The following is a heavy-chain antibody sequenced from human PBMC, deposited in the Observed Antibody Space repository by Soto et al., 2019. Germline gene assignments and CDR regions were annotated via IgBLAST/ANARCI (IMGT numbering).Heavy chain of an antibody. V-gene: IGHV3-53*02. J-gene: IGHJ4*01. CDR3: ASLAARPVY. D-gene: IGHD6-6*01. Sequence: EVQLVETGGGLIQPGGSLRLSCAASGFTLSNNYVSWVRQAPGKGLEWVSVIDSGGNTNYADSVKGRFTISRDSSRNTLYLQMSSLRVDDTVVYYCASLAARPVYWGHGTLVTVSS. CDR2: IDSGGNT. CDR1: GFTLSNNY.